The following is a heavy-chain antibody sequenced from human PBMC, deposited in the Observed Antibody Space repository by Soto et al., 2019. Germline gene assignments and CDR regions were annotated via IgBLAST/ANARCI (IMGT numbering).Heavy chain of an antibody. V-gene: IGHV4-34*01. CDR2: IHHSGST. D-gene: IGHD3-10*01. J-gene: IGHJ4*02. CDR1: GGSFSYYY. CDR3: ASYGRGTYYYGYYFHH. Sequence: PSETLSLTCAVYGGSFSYYYWTWIRQPPGKGLEWIGEIHHSGSTNYNPSLKSRVTISLDTSKNQFSLKLSSVTAADAAVYYCASYGRGTYYYGYYFHHWGQGTPVTVSS.